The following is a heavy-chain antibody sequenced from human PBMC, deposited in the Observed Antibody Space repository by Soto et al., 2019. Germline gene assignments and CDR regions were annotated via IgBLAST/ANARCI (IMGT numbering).Heavy chain of an antibody. CDR1: GYSFTSYW. CDR3: ARQKHNVDTVDFDY. D-gene: IGHD5-18*01. J-gene: IGHJ4*02. Sequence: GESLKISCKGSGYSFTSYWISWVRQMPGKGLEWMGRIDPSDSYTNYSPSFQGHVTISADKSISTAYLQWSSLRASDTAMYHCARQKHNVDTVDFDYWGQGTLVTVSS. CDR2: IDPSDSYT. V-gene: IGHV5-10-1*01.